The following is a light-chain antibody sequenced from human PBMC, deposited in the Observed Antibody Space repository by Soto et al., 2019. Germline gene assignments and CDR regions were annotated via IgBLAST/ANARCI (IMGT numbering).Light chain of an antibody. J-gene: IGLJ1*01. V-gene: IGLV2-14*01. CDR2: EVR. CDR3: SSYTSSSTLV. Sequence: QSALTQPASVSGSPGQTITISCTGTSSDVGRYKYVSWYQQRPGEVPKLMIFEVRNRPSGVSNRFSDSKSGNTASLSVSGLQPEDEADYYCSSYTSSSTLVFGTGTKLTVL. CDR1: SSDVGRYKY.